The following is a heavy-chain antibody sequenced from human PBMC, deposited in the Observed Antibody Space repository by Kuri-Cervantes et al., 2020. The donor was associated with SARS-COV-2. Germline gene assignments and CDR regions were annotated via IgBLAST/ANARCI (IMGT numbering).Heavy chain of an antibody. Sequence: GESLKISWAAAGFTFSDYYMSWIRHAAGKGLEWISFISSSGNYANYADSVKGRFTVSRDNAKSSLYLQMNSLRAEDTAVYYCARDGLGIVATKYYYYMDVWGKGTTVTVSS. J-gene: IGHJ6*03. CDR3: ARDGLGIVATKYYYYMDV. CDR1: GFTFSDYY. CDR2: ISSSGNYA. V-gene: IGHV3-11*06. D-gene: IGHD5-12*01.